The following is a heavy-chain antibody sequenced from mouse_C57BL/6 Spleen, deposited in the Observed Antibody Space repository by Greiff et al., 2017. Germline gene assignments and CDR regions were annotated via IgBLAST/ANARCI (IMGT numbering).Heavy chain of an antibody. Sequence: EVQLQQSGTVLARPGASVKMSCKTSGYTFPSYWMHWVKQRPGQGLEWIGAIYPGNSDPRYNQKFKGKAKLTAVTSASTAYMELSSLTNEDSAVYYCTRDYGSSLTGTAWFAYWGQGTLVTVSA. CDR1: GYTFPSYW. CDR2: IYPGNSDP. J-gene: IGHJ3*01. CDR3: TRDYGSSLTGTAWFAY. V-gene: IGHV1-5*01. D-gene: IGHD1-1*01.